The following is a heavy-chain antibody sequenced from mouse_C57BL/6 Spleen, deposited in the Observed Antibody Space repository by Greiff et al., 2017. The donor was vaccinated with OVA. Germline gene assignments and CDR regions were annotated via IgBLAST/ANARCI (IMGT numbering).Heavy chain of an antibody. CDR1: GFTFSSYT. D-gene: IGHD1-1*01. Sequence: EVQGVESGGGLVKPGGSLKLSCAASGFTFSSYTMSWVRQTPEKRLEWVATISGGGGNTYYPDSVKGRFTISRDNAKNTLYLQMSSLRSEDTALYYCARLNYGGGYAMDYWGQGTSVTVSS. CDR3: ARLNYGGGYAMDY. CDR2: ISGGGGNT. V-gene: IGHV5-9*01. J-gene: IGHJ4*01.